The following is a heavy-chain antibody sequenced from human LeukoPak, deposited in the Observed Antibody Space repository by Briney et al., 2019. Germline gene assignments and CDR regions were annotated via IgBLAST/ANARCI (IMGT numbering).Heavy chain of an antibody. D-gene: IGHD4-17*01. CDR3: ARGEDDYGDYDAFDL. Sequence: GGSLRLSCAASGFTFSSYGMHWVRQAPGKGLEWVSSISGGSDYTYYADSLKGRFAISRDNAKNSLYLQMNSLRADDTAVFYCARGEDDYGDYDAFDLWGQGTLVTVSS. CDR2: ISGGSDYT. J-gene: IGHJ3*01. V-gene: IGHV3-21*01. CDR1: GFTFSSYG.